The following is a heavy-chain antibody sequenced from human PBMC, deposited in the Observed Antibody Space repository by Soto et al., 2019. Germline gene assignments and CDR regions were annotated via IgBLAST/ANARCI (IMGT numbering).Heavy chain of an antibody. CDR1: GGSISSGDYF. D-gene: IGHD6-6*01. V-gene: IGHV4-31*02. Sequence: SETLSLTCTVSGGSISSGDYFWRWVRQHPVKGLEWIGDIYHSGNTYYNPSLKSRVSISVDTSKNQFSLKLTSVSAADTAVYYCARVNGGSSGWIDSWGQGTLVTVSS. CDR3: ARVNGGSSGWIDS. CDR2: IYHSGNT. J-gene: IGHJ5*01.